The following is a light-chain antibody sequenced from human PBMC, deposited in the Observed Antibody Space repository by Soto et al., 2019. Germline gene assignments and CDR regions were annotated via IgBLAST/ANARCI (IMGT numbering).Light chain of an antibody. CDR3: CSHAGTATLWV. Sequence: QSALTQPASVSGSPGQSITISCTGTSSDVGSYNLVSWYQQYPGKAPKLMSYEVNKRPSGVSNRFSGSKSGNTASLTISGLQAEDEGNYYCCSHAGTATLWVFGGGTKLTVL. J-gene: IGLJ3*02. V-gene: IGLV2-23*02. CDR2: EVN. CDR1: SSDVGSYNL.